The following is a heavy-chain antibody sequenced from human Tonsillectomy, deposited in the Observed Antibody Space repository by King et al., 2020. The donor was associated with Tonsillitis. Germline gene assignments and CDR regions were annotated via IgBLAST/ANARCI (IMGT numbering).Heavy chain of an antibody. Sequence: VQLVQSGPEVKKPGSSVKVSCKASGDSFSSYAINWVRQAPGQGLQWVGAIIPLFAASYSAQTFQGRVTVTADKFTRTAYMEVASLTSDDTAVYYCARASHPGSLLSPFELWGQGTLVTVSS. J-gene: IGHJ4*02. CDR1: GDSFSSYA. CDR2: IIPLFAAS. D-gene: IGHD3-10*01. V-gene: IGHV1-69*06. CDR3: ARASHPGSLLSPFEL.